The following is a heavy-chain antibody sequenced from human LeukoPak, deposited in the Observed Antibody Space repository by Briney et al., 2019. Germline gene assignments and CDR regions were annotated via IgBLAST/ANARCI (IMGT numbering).Heavy chain of an antibody. CDR2: ISSSSSYI. Sequence: PGGSLRLSCAASGFTFRSYWMSWVRQAPGKGLEWVSSISSSSSYIYYADSVKGRFTISRDNAKNSLYLQMNSLRAEDTAVYYCATGDLLPVDYWGQGTLVTVSS. CDR1: GFTFRSYW. D-gene: IGHD7-27*01. J-gene: IGHJ4*02. V-gene: IGHV3-21*01. CDR3: ATGDLLPVDY.